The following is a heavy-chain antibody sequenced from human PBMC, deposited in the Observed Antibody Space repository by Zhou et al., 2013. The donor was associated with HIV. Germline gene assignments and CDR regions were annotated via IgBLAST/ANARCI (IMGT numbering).Heavy chain of an antibody. CDR2: IIPILGIA. D-gene: IGHD2-2*01. Sequence: QVQLVQSGAEVKKPGSSVKVSCKASGGTFSSYAISWVRQAPGQGLEWMGRIIPILGIANYAQKFQGRVTITADKSTSTAYMELSSLRSEDTAVYYCARGSGYCSSTSCPGLYYYYYYMDVWGKGTTVTVSS. J-gene: IGHJ6*03. CDR3: ARGSGYCSSTSCPGLYYYYYYMDV. V-gene: IGHV1-69*04. CDR1: GGTFSSYA.